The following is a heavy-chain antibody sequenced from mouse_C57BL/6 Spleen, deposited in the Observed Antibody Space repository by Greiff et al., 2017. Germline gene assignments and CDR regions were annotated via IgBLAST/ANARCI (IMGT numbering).Heavy chain of an antibody. CDR3: ARGTTVVGFYAMDY. V-gene: IGHV1-64*01. J-gene: IGHJ4*01. D-gene: IGHD1-1*01. CDR1: GYTFTSYW. CDR2: IHPNSGST. Sequence: QVQLQQPGAELVKPGASVKLSCKASGYTFTSYWMHWVKQRPGQGLEWIGMIHPNSGSTNYNEKFKSKATLTVAKSSGTAYMQLSSLTSEDSAVYYGARGTTVVGFYAMDYWGQGTSVTVSS.